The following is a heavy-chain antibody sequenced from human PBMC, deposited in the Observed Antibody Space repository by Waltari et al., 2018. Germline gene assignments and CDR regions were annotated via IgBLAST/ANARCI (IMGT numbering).Heavy chain of an antibody. CDR1: GGSISSYY. CDR3: ARAGHLDFDY. CDR2: IYYSGST. J-gene: IGHJ4*02. Sequence: QVQLQESGPGLVKPSETLSLTCTVSGGSISSYYWSWIRQPPGKGLEWIGYIYYSGSTNYNPSLKSRVTISVDTSKNQFSLKLSSETAADTAVYYCARAGHLDFDYWGQGTLVTVSS. V-gene: IGHV4-59*01.